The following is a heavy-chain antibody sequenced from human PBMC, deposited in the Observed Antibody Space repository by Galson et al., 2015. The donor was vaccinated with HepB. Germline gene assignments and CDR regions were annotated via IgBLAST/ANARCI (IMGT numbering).Heavy chain of an antibody. CDR1: GFTFSSYP. D-gene: IGHD6-19*01. V-gene: IGHV3-23*01. Sequence: SLRLSCAASGFTFSSYPMNWVRQAPGKGLEWVSSISANGVTTFYADSVKGRFAISRDNSKNTLYLQMNSLRVDDTAVYYCANCRTLGTGWCNWIDPWGQGTLVTVSS. CDR2: ISANGVTT. J-gene: IGHJ5*02. CDR3: ANCRTLGTGWCNWIDP.